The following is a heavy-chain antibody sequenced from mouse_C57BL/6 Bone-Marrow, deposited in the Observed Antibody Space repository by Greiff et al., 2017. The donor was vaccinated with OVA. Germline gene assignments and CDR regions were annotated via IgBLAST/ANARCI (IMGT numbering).Heavy chain of an antibody. D-gene: IGHD4-1*01. CDR3: TGTGTVAY. CDR2: IRLKSDNYAT. J-gene: IGHJ3*01. Sequence: EVKLMESGGGLVQPGGSMKLSCVASGFTFSNYWMNWVRQSPEKGLEWVAQIRLKSDNYATHYAESVKGRFTISRDDSKSSVYLQMNNLRAEDTGIYYCTGTGTVAYWGQGTLVTVSA. V-gene: IGHV6-3*01. CDR1: GFTFSNYW.